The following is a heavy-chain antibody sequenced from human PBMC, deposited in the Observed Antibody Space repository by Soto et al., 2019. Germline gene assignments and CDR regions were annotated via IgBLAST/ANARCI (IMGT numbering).Heavy chain of an antibody. V-gene: IGHV3-23*01. D-gene: IGHD2-15*01. CDR3: AKRRGAGGHFDY. CDR1: GFTFSSYA. J-gene: IGHJ4*02. CDR2: VSIGGST. Sequence: LGGSLRLSCAASGFTFSSYAMGWVRQGPGKGLEWVAVVSIGGSTHYADSVRGRFTISRDNSKNTLSLQMNSLTAEDTAVYFCAKRRGAGGHFDYWGQGALVTVS.